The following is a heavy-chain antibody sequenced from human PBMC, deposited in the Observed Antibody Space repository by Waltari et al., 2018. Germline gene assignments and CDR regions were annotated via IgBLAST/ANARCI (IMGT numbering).Heavy chain of an antibody. Sequence: EVQLVESGGGLVQPGRSLRLSCAASGFTFDDYAMHWVRQAPGKGLEWVSTIRGSGGETYYADSVKGRFTISRDNSRNTLYLQMNTLRAGDTAVYYCAKSLGDTYGRYPMDYRGQGTLVTVSS. J-gene: IGHJ4*02. D-gene: IGHD3-10*01. CDR2: IRGSGGET. V-gene: IGHV3-23*04. CDR3: AKSLGDTYGRYPMDY. CDR1: GFTFDDYA.